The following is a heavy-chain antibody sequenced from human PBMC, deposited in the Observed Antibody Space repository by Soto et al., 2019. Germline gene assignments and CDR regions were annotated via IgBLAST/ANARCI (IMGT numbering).Heavy chain of an antibody. V-gene: IGHV4-61*08. CDR2: IYYNGST. CDR1: GGSISSGGYS. CDR3: ASALYCSGGSCSFDP. J-gene: IGHJ5*02. D-gene: IGHD2-15*01. Sequence: SETLSLTCAVSGGSISSGGYSWSWIRQPPGKGLEWIGFIYYNGSTSYNPSLKSRVTISMDTSKNQFSLKLTSVTAADTAVYYCASALYCSGGSCSFDPWGQGTLVTVSS.